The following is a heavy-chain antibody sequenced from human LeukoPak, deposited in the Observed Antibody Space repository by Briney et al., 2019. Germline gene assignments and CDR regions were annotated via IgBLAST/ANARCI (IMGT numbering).Heavy chain of an antibody. CDR2: ISSSGSTI. V-gene: IGHV3-48*03. Sequence: GGSLRLSCAASGFTFSSYAMSWVRQAPGKGLEWVSYISSSGSTIYYADSVKARFTISRDNAKNSLYVQINSLRAEDTAVYYCARLSSSGWYEDYWGQGTLVTVSS. CDR1: GFTFSSYA. J-gene: IGHJ4*02. CDR3: ARLSSSGWYEDY. D-gene: IGHD6-19*01.